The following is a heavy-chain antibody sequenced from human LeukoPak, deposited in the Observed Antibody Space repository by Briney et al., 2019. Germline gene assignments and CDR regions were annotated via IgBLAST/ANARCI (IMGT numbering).Heavy chain of an antibody. CDR2: INPNSGAT. D-gene: IGHD3-22*01. Sequence: GCINPNSGATNSAQKFKGRVTMTRDTTISTAYMELSSLKSDDTAVYYCASLYYDSSGTFDYWGQGTLVTVSS. V-gene: IGHV1-2*02. CDR3: ASLYYDSSGTFDY. J-gene: IGHJ4*02.